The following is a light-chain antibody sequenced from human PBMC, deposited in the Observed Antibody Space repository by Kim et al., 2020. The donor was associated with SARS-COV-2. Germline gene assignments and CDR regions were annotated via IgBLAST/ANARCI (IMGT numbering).Light chain of an antibody. CDR2: EVN. J-gene: IGLJ3*02. Sequence: QSALTQPASVSGSPGQSITISCTGTSSDVGAYNYVSWYQHHPGKAPKLMIYEVNNRPSGVSNRFSGAKSGNTASLTISGLQAEDEADYYCNPYTKSATLVFGGGTQLTVL. CDR3: NPYTKSATLV. V-gene: IGLV2-14*01. CDR1: SSDVGAYNY.